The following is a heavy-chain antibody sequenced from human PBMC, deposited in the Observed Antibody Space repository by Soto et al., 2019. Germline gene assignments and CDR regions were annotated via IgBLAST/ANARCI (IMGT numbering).Heavy chain of an antibody. CDR3: CAGYSSGDDAFDI. CDR2: ISYDGSNK. Sequence: GGSLRLSCAASGFTFSSYGMHWVRQAPGKGLEWVAVISYDGSNKYYADSVKGRFTISRDNSKNTLYLQMNSLRAEDTAVYYCCAGYSSGDDAFDIWGQGTMVTVSS. D-gene: IGHD6-19*01. CDR1: GFTFSSYG. V-gene: IGHV3-30*03. J-gene: IGHJ3*02.